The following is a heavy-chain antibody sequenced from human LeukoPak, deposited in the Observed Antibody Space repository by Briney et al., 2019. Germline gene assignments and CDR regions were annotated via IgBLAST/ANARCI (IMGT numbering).Heavy chain of an antibody. Sequence: ASVKVSCMASGYTFTGYSMHWVRQAPGQGLEWMGRINPNSGGTNYAQKFQGRVTMTRDTSISTAYMELSRLRSDDTAVYYCARFTNGPGDYWGQGTLVTVSS. V-gene: IGHV1-2*06. CDR2: INPNSGGT. CDR1: GYTFTGYS. CDR3: ARFTNGPGDY. D-gene: IGHD2-8*01. J-gene: IGHJ4*02.